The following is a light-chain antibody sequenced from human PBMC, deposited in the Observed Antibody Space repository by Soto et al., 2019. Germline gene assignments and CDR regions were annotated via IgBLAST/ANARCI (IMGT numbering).Light chain of an antibody. CDR3: QQYGNSPPYT. Sequence: ETVLTQSPGTLSLSPGERATLSCRASQSVGNSYLAWYQQKPGQAPRHLIYGASSRATGIPDRFSGSGSGTEFTLTISRLEPEDFGVYYCQQYGNSPPYTFGQGTKLEI. V-gene: IGKV3-20*01. CDR1: QSVGNSY. CDR2: GAS. J-gene: IGKJ2*01.